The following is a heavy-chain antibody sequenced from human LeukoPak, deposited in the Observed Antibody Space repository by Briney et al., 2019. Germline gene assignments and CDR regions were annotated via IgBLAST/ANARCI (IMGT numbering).Heavy chain of an antibody. CDR2: INHSGST. Sequence: SETLSLTCAVYGGSFSGYYWSWIRQPPGKGLEWIGEINHSGSTNYNPSLKSRVTISVDTSKNQFSLKLSSVTAADTAMYYCARLGSTWFYYFDYWGQGTLVTVSS. CDR1: GGSFSGYY. V-gene: IGHV4-34*01. D-gene: IGHD6-13*01. CDR3: ARLGSTWFYYFDY. J-gene: IGHJ4*02.